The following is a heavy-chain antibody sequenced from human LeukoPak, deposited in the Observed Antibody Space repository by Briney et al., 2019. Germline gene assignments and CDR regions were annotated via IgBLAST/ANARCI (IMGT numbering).Heavy chain of an antibody. CDR1: GYTFTRYY. J-gene: IGHJ4*02. D-gene: IGHD3-10*01. CDR2: INPNSGGT. Sequence: PSVKVSCKASGYTFTRYYMHWVRQAPGQGLEWMGWINPNSGGTNYAQKFQGRVTMTRDTSISTAYMELSRLRSDDTAVYYCARGLITMVRGVIITPPRYWGQGTLVTVSS. V-gene: IGHV1-2*02. CDR3: ARGLITMVRGVIITPPRY.